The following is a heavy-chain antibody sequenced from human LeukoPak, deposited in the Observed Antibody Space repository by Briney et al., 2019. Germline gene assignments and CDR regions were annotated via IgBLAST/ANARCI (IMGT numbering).Heavy chain of an antibody. Sequence: GGSLRLSCAASGFTFSSYAMTWVRQAPGKGLEWVSAIRSNGETVYNADSVKGRFTISRDNSRQTLFLQMSSLRVEDTATYYCAKGQELDDGVFDSWGQGTLVTVSS. J-gene: IGHJ4*02. D-gene: IGHD1-1*01. CDR3: AKGQELDDGVFDS. CDR1: GFTFSSYA. V-gene: IGHV3-23*01. CDR2: IRSNGETV.